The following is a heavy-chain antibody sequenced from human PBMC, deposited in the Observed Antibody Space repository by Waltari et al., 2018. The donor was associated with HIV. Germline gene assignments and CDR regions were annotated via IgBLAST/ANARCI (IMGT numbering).Heavy chain of an antibody. Sequence: QVQLVQSGAEVKKPGASVKVSCKVSGYTLTELSMHWVRQAPGKGLEWMGGVGHEEGETVYEQKFQGRVTMTEDTSTDKDYMELSSLRSEDTAVYCCATSPLNLYGSSGYNLVYWGQGTLVTVSS. J-gene: IGHJ4*02. D-gene: IGHD3-22*01. CDR2: VGHEEGET. V-gene: IGHV1-24*01. CDR3: ATSPLNLYGSSGYNLVY. CDR1: GYTLTELS.